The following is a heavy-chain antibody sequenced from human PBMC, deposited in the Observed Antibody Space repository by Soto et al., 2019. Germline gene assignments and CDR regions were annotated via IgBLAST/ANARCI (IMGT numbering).Heavy chain of an antibody. CDR1: GFTFSSYD. D-gene: IGHD2-2*02. V-gene: IGHV3-13*01. J-gene: IGHJ5*02. Sequence: HPGGSLRLSCAASGFTFSSYDMHWVRQATGKGLEWVSAIGTAGDTYYPGSVKGRFTISRENAKNSLYLQMNSLRAGDTAVYYCARVVGYCSSTSCYRWFDPWGQGTLVTVSS. CDR2: IGTAGDT. CDR3: ARVVGYCSSTSCYRWFDP.